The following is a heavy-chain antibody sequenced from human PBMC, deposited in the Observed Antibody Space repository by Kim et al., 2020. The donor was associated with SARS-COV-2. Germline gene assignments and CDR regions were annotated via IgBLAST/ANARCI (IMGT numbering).Heavy chain of an antibody. V-gene: IGHV3-48*02. CDR2: ITTTSNAI. D-gene: IGHD3-16*01. J-gene: IGHJ3*02. CDR1: GFTFSAYD. Sequence: GGSLRLSCATSGFTFSAYDMNWVRRAPGKGLEWLSFITTTSNAIYYADSVKGRFTISRDNAKNSLYLQMNSLRDEDTALYYCVRDRWGGAFDNWGQGTMV. CDR3: VRDRWGGAFDN.